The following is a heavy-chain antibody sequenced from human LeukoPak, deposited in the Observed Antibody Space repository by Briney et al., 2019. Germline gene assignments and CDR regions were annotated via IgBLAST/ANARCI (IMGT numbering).Heavy chain of an antibody. V-gene: IGHV4-34*01. CDR2: INHSGST. CDR1: GGSFSGYY. D-gene: IGHD3-16*02. J-gene: IGHJ4*02. Sequence: PSETLSLTCAVYGGSFSGYYWSWIRQPPGKGLEWIGEINHSGSTNYNPSLKSRVTISVDTSKNQFSLKLSSVTAADTAVYYCARGLGLYIYWGQGTLVTVSS. CDR3: ARGLGLYIY.